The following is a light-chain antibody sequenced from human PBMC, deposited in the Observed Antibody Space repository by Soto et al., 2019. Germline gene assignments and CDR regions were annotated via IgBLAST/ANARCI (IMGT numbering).Light chain of an antibody. CDR2: EVR. Sequence: QSALTQPASVSGSPGQSITVSCTGTNTDVGGYNYVSWYQHRPGKAPRRMIYEVRNRLSGVSNRFSGSKSGNTASLTISGLQSEDEADYYCTSYTPTGALVFGSGTKLTVL. CDR3: TSYTPTGALV. CDR1: NTDVGGYNY. J-gene: IGLJ6*01. V-gene: IGLV2-14*01.